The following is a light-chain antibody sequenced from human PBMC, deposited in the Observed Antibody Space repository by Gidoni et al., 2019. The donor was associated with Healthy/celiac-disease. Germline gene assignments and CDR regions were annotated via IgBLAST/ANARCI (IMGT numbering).Light chain of an antibody. V-gene: IGKV3-20*01. CDR1: QSVSSSY. CDR2: GAS. Sequence: EIVLTQSPGHLSLSPGERATLSCRASQSVSSSYLAWYQQKPGQAPRLLIYGASSRATGIPDRFSGSGSGTDFTLTISRLEPEDFAVYYCQQYGSSPPITFGQGTRLEIK. CDR3: QQYGSSPPIT. J-gene: IGKJ5*01.